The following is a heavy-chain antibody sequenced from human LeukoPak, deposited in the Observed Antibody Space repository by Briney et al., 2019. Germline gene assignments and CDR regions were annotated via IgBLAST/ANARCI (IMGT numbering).Heavy chain of an antibody. V-gene: IGHV3-30-3*01. Sequence: PGGSLRLSCAASGFTFSDYTMHWVRQAPGKGLEWVAVISYDGSDKFYADSVKGRFTISRDNSKTTLYVQMNSLRAEDTAVYYCARRGRDGYNHPSYYFDSWGQGTLVTVSS. CDR3: ARRGRDGYNHPSYYFDS. D-gene: IGHD5-24*01. CDR2: ISYDGSDK. CDR1: GFTFSDYT. J-gene: IGHJ4*02.